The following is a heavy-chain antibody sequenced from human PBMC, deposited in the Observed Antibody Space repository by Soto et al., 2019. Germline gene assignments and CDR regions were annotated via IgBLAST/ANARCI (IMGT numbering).Heavy chain of an antibody. CDR1: GDSVSSNSAA. CDR3: ARLAAAGIRYYYYGRDV. CDR2: TYYRSKWYN. V-gene: IGHV6-1*01. Sequence: PSQTLSLTCAISGDSVSSNSAAWNWIRQSPSRGLEWLGRTYYRSKWYNDYAVSVKSRITINPDTSKNQFSLQLNSVTPEDTAVYYCARLAAAGIRYYYYGRDVWGQGTTVTVSS. J-gene: IGHJ6*02. D-gene: IGHD6-13*01.